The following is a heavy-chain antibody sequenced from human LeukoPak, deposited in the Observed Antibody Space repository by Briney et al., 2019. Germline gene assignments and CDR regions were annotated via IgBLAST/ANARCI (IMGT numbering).Heavy chain of an antibody. V-gene: IGHV3-53*01. CDR1: GFTVSSNY. CDR2: IYSGGST. CDR3: AKEDEWELLYY. Sequence: PGGSLRLSCAASGFTVSSNYMSWVRQAPGKGLEWVSVIYSGGSTYYADSVKGRFTISRDNSKDALYLQTNSLRAEDTAVYYCAKEDEWELLYYWGQGTLVTVSS. J-gene: IGHJ4*02. D-gene: IGHD1-26*01.